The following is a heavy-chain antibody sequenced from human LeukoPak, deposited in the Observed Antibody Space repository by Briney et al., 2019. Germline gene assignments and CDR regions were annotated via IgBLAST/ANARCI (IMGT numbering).Heavy chain of an antibody. J-gene: IGHJ4*02. CDR3: ARAVDSGYDFWSGYPVDY. D-gene: IGHD3-3*01. CDR1: GYTFTGYY. CDR2: INPNSGGT. Sequence: ASVKVSCKASGYTFTGYYMHWVRQAPGQGLEWIGWINPNSGGTNYAQKFQGRVTMTRDTSISTAYMELSRLRSDDTAVYYCARAVDSGYDFWSGYPVDYWGQGTLVTVSS. V-gene: IGHV1-2*02.